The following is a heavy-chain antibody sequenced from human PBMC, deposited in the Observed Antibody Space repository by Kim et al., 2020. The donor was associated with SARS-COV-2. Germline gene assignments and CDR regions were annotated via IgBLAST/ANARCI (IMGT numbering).Heavy chain of an antibody. CDR2: IIPIFGTA. Sequence: SVKVSCKASGGTFSSYAISWVRQAPGQGLEWMGGIIPIFGTANYAQKFQGRVTITADESTSTAYMELSSLRSEDTAVYYCARDRIEMATIFYYYYGMDVWGQGTTVTVSS. CDR3: ARDRIEMATIFYYYYGMDV. J-gene: IGHJ6*02. V-gene: IGHV1-69*13. D-gene: IGHD5-12*01. CDR1: GGTFSSYA.